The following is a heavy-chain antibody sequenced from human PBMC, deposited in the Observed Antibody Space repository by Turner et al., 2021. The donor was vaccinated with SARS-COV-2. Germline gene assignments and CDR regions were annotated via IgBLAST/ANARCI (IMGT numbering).Heavy chain of an antibody. CDR2: ISYDGRQK. V-gene: IGHV3-30*18. J-gene: IGHJ4*02. CDR1: GFSFSKYA. Sequence: QVQRVESGGGVVQPGRSQRLSCATSGFSFSKYAMHWVRQAPGKGLECVAVISYDGRQKYYADSVKGLFTIYRDDSKNTVFLQMNSLRPEDTAVYYCAKEEFGYDYWGQGTLVTVSS. CDR3: AKEEFGYDY. D-gene: IGHD3-10*01.